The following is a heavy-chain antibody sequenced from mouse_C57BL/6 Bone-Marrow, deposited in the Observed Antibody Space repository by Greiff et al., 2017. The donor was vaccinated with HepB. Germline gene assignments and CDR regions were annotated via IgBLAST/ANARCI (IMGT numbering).Heavy chain of an antibody. D-gene: IGHD2-14*01. J-gene: IGHJ2*01. CDR3: ARPDRSLSHYFDY. CDR2: ISSGSSTI. Sequence: EVMLVESGGGLVKPGGSLKLSCAASGFTFSDYGMHWVRQAPEKGLEWVAYISSGSSTIYYADTVKGRFTISRDNAKNTLFLQMTSLRSEDTAMYYCARPDRSLSHYFDYWGQGTTLTVSS. CDR1: GFTFSDYG. V-gene: IGHV5-17*01.